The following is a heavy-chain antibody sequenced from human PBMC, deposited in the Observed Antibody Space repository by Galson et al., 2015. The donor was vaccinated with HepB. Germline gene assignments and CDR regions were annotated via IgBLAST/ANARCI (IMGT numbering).Heavy chain of an antibody. CDR1: GFTFSSYS. V-gene: IGHV3-21*01. CDR3: ARVKPDTYGMDV. Sequence: SLRLSCAASGFTFSSYSMNWVRQAPGKGLEWVSSISSSSSYIYYADSVKGRFTISRDNAKNSLYLQMNSLRAEDTAVYYCARVKPDTYGMDVWGQGTTVTVSS. CDR2: ISSSSSYI. J-gene: IGHJ6*02.